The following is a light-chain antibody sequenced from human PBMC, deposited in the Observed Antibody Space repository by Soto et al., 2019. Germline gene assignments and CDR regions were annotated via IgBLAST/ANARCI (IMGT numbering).Light chain of an antibody. CDR3: QQYDNWPPIT. Sequence: EIVMTQSPPNLSVSPGETATLSCRASQSVSSNLAWYQQKPGQAPRLLIYGASTRATDIPARFSGSGSGTEFTLTISTLQSEDFALYYCQQYDNWPPITFGQGTRLEIK. V-gene: IGKV3-15*01. CDR2: GAS. CDR1: QSVSSN. J-gene: IGKJ5*01.